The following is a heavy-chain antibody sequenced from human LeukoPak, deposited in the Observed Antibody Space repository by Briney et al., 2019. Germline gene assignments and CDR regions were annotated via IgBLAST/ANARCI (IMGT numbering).Heavy chain of an antibody. J-gene: IGHJ4*02. Sequence: ASVTVSCKASGYTFTSNYMHWVRQAPGQGLEWMGVIHPSGGGTNQAPKFQGRVTMTRDTSTATVFMELSSLTSEDTATYYCARMEMDPAMVTNYFDYWGQGTLVTVSS. V-gene: IGHV1-46*01. CDR1: GYTFTSNY. D-gene: IGHD5-18*01. CDR2: IHPSGGGT. CDR3: ARMEMDPAMVTNYFDY.